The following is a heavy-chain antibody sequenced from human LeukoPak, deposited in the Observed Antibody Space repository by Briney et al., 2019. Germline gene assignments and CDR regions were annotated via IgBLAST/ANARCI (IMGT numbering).Heavy chain of an antibody. CDR2: ISAYNGNT. CDR1: GYTFTSYG. Sequence: ASVKVSCKASGYTFTSYGTSWVRQAPGQGLEWMGWISAYNGNTNYAQKLQGRVTMTTDTSTSTAYMELRSLRSDDTAVYYCARDGESAVEMATVDYYGMDVWGQGTTVTVSS. CDR3: ARDGESAVEMATVDYYGMDV. D-gene: IGHD5-24*01. J-gene: IGHJ6*02. V-gene: IGHV1-18*01.